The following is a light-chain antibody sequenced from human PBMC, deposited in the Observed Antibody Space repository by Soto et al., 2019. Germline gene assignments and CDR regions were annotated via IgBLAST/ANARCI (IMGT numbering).Light chain of an antibody. J-gene: IGLJ1*01. CDR2: DIS. V-gene: IGLV2-14*01. CDR1: SSDVGGYNY. Sequence: QSALTQPASXSGSPGQSITISCTGTSSDVGGYNYVSWYQQHPGKAPKFMIYDISNRPSGVSNRFSGSKSGNTASLTISGLQAEDEADYYCCSYTTSNTRQIVFGTGTKVTVL. CDR3: CSYTTSNTRQIV.